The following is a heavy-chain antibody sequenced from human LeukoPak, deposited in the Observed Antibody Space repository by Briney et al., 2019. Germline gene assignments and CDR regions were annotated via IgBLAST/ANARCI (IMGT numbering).Heavy chain of an antibody. D-gene: IGHD6-19*01. Sequence: PGGTLRLSCAASGFTFSSYGMSWVRQAPGKGLEWVSGISSIDGSTYYADSVKGRFTVSRDNSKNTLYLQMNSLRAEDTAVYYCARFGLGKHIEVAGIPFDIWGQGTMVTVSS. V-gene: IGHV3-23*01. CDR2: ISSIDGST. CDR3: ARFGLGKHIEVAGIPFDI. J-gene: IGHJ3*02. CDR1: GFTFSSYG.